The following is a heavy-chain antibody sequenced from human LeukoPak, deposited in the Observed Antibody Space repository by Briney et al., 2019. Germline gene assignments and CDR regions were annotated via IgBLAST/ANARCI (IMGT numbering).Heavy chain of an antibody. Sequence: SETLSLTCAVSGGSISSYYWSWIRQPPGRGLEWIGSIHYSGSTSYNSSLKSRVTISVDTSKNQFSLKLSSVTAADTAVYYCARGTIFGVALDYWGQGTLVTVSS. J-gene: IGHJ4*02. V-gene: IGHV4-59*01. CDR2: IHYSGST. CDR3: ARGTIFGVALDY. CDR1: GGSISSYY. D-gene: IGHD3-3*01.